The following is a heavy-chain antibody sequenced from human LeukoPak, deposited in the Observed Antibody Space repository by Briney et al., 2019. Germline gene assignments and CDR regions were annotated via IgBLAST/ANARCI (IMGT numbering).Heavy chain of an antibody. J-gene: IGHJ6*03. D-gene: IGHD3-3*01. Sequence: GGSLRLSCAASGFTFSRFWMHWVRQAPGKGLMWVARTSSDGSSTVYADSVKGRFTISRDNAKKTLYLQMNSLRVEDTAVYYCAAGGGWDPSFGVVTHIDAWGKGTTVVVS. CDR3: AAGGGWDPSFGVVTHIDA. V-gene: IGHV3-74*01. CDR1: GFTFSRFW. CDR2: TSSDGSST.